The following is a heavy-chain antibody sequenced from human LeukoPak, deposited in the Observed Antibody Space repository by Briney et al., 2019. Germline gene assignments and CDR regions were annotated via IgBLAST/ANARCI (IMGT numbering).Heavy chain of an antibody. CDR2: ISIGGNT. CDR3: ARIVQWPKGFDH. J-gene: IGHJ4*02. CDR1: GLTVSSNY. D-gene: IGHD6-19*01. Sequence: GGSLRLSCTASGLTVSSNYMSWVRQAPGKGLEYVSAISIGGNTFYADSVKGRFTISRDNSKNTLYLQMSSLRVEDTAAYYCARIVQWPKGFDHWGQGTLVTVSS. V-gene: IGHV3-53*01.